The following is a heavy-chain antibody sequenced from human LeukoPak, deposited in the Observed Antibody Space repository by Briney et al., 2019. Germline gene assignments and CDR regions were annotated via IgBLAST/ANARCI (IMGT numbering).Heavy chain of an antibody. V-gene: IGHV3-30*02. D-gene: IGHD2-15*01. CDR3: AKDGGGRNYHFDY. J-gene: IGHJ4*02. CDR2: VRYDGSNK. Sequence: PGGSLRLSCAASGFTFSSYNMHWVRQAPGRGLEWVAFVRYDGSNKYYADSVKGRCTISRDNSKNTLYLQINSLTAEDTAVYYCAKDGGGRNYHFDYWGQGTLVTVSS. CDR1: GFTFSSYN.